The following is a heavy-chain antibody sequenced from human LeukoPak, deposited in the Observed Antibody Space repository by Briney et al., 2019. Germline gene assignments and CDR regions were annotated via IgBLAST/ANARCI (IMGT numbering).Heavy chain of an antibody. Sequence: ASVKLSCKASGYTFTSYDINWVRQATGQGLGWMGWMNPNSGNTGYAQKFQGRVTMTRNTSISTAYMELSSLRSEDTAVYYCAKTSSYDPHMDVWGKGTTVTVSS. J-gene: IGHJ6*03. CDR1: GYTFTSYD. CDR2: MNPNSGNT. D-gene: IGHD2-2*01. CDR3: AKTSSYDPHMDV. V-gene: IGHV1-8*01.